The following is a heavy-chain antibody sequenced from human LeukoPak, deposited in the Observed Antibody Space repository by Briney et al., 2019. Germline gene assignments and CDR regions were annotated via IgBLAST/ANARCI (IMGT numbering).Heavy chain of an antibody. CDR3: ARAAKGYSYGTNWFDP. Sequence: GASVKVSCKASGYTFTGYYMHWVRQAPGQGLEWMGWINPNSGGTNYAQKFQGRVTMNRDTSISTAYMELSRLRSDDTAVYYCARAAKGYSYGTNWFDPWGQGTLVTVSS. D-gene: IGHD5-18*01. CDR2: INPNSGGT. V-gene: IGHV1-2*02. CDR1: GYTFTGYY. J-gene: IGHJ5*02.